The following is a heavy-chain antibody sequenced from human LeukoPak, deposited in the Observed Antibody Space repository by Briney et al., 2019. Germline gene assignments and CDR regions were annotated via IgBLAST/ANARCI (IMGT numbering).Heavy chain of an antibody. V-gene: IGHV1-69*06. J-gene: IGHJ5*02. Sequence: SVKVSCKASGGTFSSYAISWVRQAPGQGLEWMGGIIPIFGTANYAQKFQGRVTITADKSTSTAYMELSSLRSEDTAVYYCARHVVVAGTHNWFDPWGQGTLVTVSS. CDR2: IIPIFGTA. CDR3: ARHVVVAGTHNWFDP. D-gene: IGHD6-19*01. CDR1: GGTFSSYA.